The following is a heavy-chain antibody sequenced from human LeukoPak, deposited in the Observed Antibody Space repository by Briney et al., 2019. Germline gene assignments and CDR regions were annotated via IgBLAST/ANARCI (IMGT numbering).Heavy chain of an antibody. CDR3: ARGNLGGDY. D-gene: IGHD7-27*01. J-gene: IGHJ4*02. CDR2: ISSGSSTI. Sequence: GESLRLSCAASGFTFSSYSMNWVRQAPGEGLEWVSYISSGSSTIYYADSVKGRFTISRDDAKDSLYLQMNSLRDEDTAVYYCARGNLGGDYWGQGTLVTVSS. CDR1: GFTFSSYS. V-gene: IGHV3-48*02.